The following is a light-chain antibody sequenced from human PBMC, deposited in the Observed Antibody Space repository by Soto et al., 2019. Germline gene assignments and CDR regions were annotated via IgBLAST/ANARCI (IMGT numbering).Light chain of an antibody. CDR1: QGIRNF. CDR3: QKYSSVPV. CDR2: AAS. Sequence: DIQMTQSPTSLSASVGDRVTITCQASQGIRNFVAWYQQKPGKAPKLLIYAASTLQSGVPSRFSGSGSGTDFTSTINSLPPEDVATYSCQKYSSVPVFGPGTKVEIK. V-gene: IGKV1-27*01. J-gene: IGKJ3*01.